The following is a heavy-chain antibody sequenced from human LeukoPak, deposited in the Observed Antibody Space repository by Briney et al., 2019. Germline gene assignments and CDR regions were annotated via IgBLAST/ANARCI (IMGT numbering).Heavy chain of an antibody. CDR3: ARGRITVIVVADS. Sequence: ASVKVSCKASGYTFTGYYMHWVRQAPGQGLEWMGWINLNSGGTNYAQKFQDRVIMTRDTSITTAYMELSRLRSDDTAVYYCARGRITVIVVADSWGQGTLVTVSS. CDR1: GYTFTGYY. V-gene: IGHV1-2*02. J-gene: IGHJ4*02. D-gene: IGHD3-22*01. CDR2: INLNSGGT.